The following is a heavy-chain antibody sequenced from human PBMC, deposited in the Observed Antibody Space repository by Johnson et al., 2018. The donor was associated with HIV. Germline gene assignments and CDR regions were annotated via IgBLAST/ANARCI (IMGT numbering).Heavy chain of an antibody. J-gene: IGHJ3*02. Sequence: VQLVESGGGVVQPGGSLRLSCAASDFTFSSYGMHWVRQAPGKGLEWVSYISSSGSTIYYADSVKGRFTISRDNAKNSLYLQMNSLRAEDTAVYYCARDLRDSSGYYLGAFDIWGQGTMVTVSS. CDR1: DFTFSSYG. CDR2: ISSSGSTI. V-gene: IGHV3-48*04. CDR3: ARDLRDSSGYYLGAFDI. D-gene: IGHD3-22*01.